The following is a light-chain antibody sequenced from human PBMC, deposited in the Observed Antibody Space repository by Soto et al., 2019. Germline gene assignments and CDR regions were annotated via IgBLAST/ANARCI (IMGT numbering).Light chain of an antibody. Sequence: IQMTQSPSSLSASVGDRVTITCRTSQSISSDLNWYQQKAGKAPKLLIYAASSLQSGVPSRFSGSGSGTHCTLTISSLQPEDVATYYCQQIYSIPITFGQGTRLEIK. CDR2: AAS. J-gene: IGKJ5*01. CDR3: QQIYSIPIT. V-gene: IGKV1-39*01. CDR1: QSISSD.